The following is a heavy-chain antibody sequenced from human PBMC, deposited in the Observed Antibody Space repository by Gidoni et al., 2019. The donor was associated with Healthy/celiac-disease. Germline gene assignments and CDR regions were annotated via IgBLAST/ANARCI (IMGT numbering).Heavy chain of an antibody. CDR2: ISGSGGST. Sequence: EVQLLESGGGLVQPGVSLRLSCAASGFTFSSYAMGWVRQAPGKGLEGVSAISGSGGSTYYADSVKGRFTSSRDNSKNTLYLQMNSLRAEDTAVYYCANLGGMDVWGQGTTVTVSS. CDR3: ANLGGMDV. J-gene: IGHJ6*02. CDR1: GFTFSSYA. V-gene: IGHV3-23*01. D-gene: IGHD7-27*01.